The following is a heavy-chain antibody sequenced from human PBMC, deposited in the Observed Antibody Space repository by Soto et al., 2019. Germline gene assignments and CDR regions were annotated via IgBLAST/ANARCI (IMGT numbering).Heavy chain of an antibody. CDR3: ARAGYCSGGTCFHGNCDY. CDR2: INPNGGST. Sequence: QVQLVQSGAEVKRPGASVKVSCKASGYTFTTYYMHWVRQAPGQGLEWLGIINPNGGSTTYAQKFQGRVTMTRDTSTRTVYLELSRLRSEDTAVYYCARAGYCSGGTCFHGNCDYWGQGTLVTVSA. J-gene: IGHJ4*02. V-gene: IGHV1-46*01. D-gene: IGHD2-15*01. CDR1: GYTFTTYY.